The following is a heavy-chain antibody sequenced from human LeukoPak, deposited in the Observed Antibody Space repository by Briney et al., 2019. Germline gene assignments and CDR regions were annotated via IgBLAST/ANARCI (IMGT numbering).Heavy chain of an antibody. Sequence: GASVKVSCKASGYTFTSYGISWVRQAPGQGLEWVGWISAYNGNTNYAQKLQGRVTMTTDTSTSTAYMELRSLRSDDTAVYYCARDYPILGYCSSTSCYGALGYWGQGTLVTVSS. CDR1: GYTFTSYG. CDR3: ARDYPILGYCSSTSCYGALGY. CDR2: ISAYNGNT. D-gene: IGHD2-2*01. J-gene: IGHJ4*02. V-gene: IGHV1-18*01.